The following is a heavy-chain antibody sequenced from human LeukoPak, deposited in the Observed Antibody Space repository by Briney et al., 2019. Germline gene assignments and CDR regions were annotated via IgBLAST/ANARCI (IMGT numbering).Heavy chain of an antibody. D-gene: IGHD6-13*01. CDR1: GFTFSSYG. J-gene: IGHJ4*02. CDR3: HYIAAGSDY. Sequence: GGSLRLSCAASGFTFSSYGMHWVRQAPGKGLEWVAVIWYDGSNKYYADSVKGRFTISRDNSKNTLYLQMNSLRAEDTAVYYCHYIAAGSDYWGQGTLVTVSS. CDR2: IWYDGSNK. V-gene: IGHV3-33*01.